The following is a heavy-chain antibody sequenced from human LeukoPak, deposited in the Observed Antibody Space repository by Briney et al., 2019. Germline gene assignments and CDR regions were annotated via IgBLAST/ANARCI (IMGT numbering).Heavy chain of an antibody. CDR2: INHSGST. V-gene: IGHV4-39*07. CDR1: GGSISSSSYY. D-gene: IGHD4-11*01. Sequence: SETLSLTCTVSGGSISSSSYYWGWIRQPPGKGLEWIGEINHSGSTNYNPSLKSRVTISVDTSKNQFSLKLSSVTAADTAVYYCARGGTTTVTYWGQGTLVTVSS. J-gene: IGHJ4*02. CDR3: ARGGTTTVTY.